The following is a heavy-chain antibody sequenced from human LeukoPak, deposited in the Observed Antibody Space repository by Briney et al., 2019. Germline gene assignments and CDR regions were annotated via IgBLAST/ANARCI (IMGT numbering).Heavy chain of an antibody. CDR2: IYISGST. V-gene: IGHV4-4*07. Sequence: SETLSLTCTVSGGSISSYYWSWIRQPAGKGLEWIGRIYISGSTNYNPSLKSRVTISVDTSKNQFSLKLSSVTAADTAVYYCGGTLIAAADRWYFDLWGRGTLVTVSS. J-gene: IGHJ2*01. D-gene: IGHD6-13*01. CDR1: GGSISSYY. CDR3: GGTLIAAADRWYFDL.